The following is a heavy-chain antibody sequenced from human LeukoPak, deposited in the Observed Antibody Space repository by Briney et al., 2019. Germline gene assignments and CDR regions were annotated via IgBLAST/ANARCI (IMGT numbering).Heavy chain of an antibody. V-gene: IGHV3-23*01. CDR1: GFTFSSYA. CDR2: ISGSGDNT. D-gene: IGHD3-22*01. CDR3: VWIVVVNSV. J-gene: IGHJ6*04. Sequence: GGSLRLSCAASGFTFSSYAMSWVRQAPGKGLEWVSGISGSGDNTYYADSVKGRFTISRDNSKNTLYLQMNSLRAEDTAVYYCVWIVVVNSVWGKGTTVTVSS.